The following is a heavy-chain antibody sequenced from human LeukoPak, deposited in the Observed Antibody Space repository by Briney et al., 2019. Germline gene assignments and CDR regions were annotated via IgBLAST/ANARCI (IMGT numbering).Heavy chain of an antibody. V-gene: IGHV1-2*02. D-gene: IGHD6-13*01. J-gene: IGHJ4*02. CDR3: ATAGTSFDS. CDR2: INPNSGGT. CDR1: GYTFAGSY. Sequence: GASVRVSCKGSGYTFAGSYMHWVRQAPGQGLEWMGWINPNSGGTNYAQKFQGRVTLSRDTSISTAHMELSSLRSEDTAVYYCATAGTSFDSWGQGTLVTVSS.